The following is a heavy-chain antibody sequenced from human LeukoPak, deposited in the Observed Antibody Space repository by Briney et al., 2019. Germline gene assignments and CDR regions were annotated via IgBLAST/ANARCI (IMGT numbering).Heavy chain of an antibody. CDR3: ARTYTRGTYFDS. CDR2: INHSGST. J-gene: IGHJ4*02. Sequence: SETLSLTCAVYGGSFSGYYWSWIRQPPGKGLEWIGEINHSGSTNYNPSLKSRVTISVDTSKNQFSLKLSSVTAADTAVYYCARTYTRGTYFDSWGQGTLVTVSS. V-gene: IGHV4-34*01. CDR1: GGSFSGYY. D-gene: IGHD1-26*01.